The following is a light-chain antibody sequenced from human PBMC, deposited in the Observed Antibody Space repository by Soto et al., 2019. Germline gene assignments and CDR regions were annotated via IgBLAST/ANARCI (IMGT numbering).Light chain of an antibody. J-gene: IGLJ3*02. V-gene: IGLV4-69*01. CDR3: QTWATVPDWV. CDR2: LDSDGSH. CDR1: SGHSTYA. Sequence: QLVLTQSPSASASLGASVKLTCTLSSGHSTYATAWHQQQPEKGPRYLMKLDSDGSHRKGDGIPDRFSGSSSGAERYLTISSLQSEDEADYYCQTWATVPDWVFGGGTKLTVL.